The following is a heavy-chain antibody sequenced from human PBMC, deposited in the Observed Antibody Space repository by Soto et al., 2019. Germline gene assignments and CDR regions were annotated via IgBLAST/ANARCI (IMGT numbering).Heavy chain of an antibody. Sequence: EVQLVESGGGLVQPGESLRLSCAASGFTFNDYWMHWFRQVPGKGLVWVSRINTDGSSTSYADSVKGRFTISRDNAKNTLSLQMSSLRVEDTAMYYCARGGPYNYGARGSRVADFWGEGTLVTVSS. J-gene: IGHJ4*02. CDR3: ARGGPYNYGARGSRVADF. D-gene: IGHD5-18*01. V-gene: IGHV3-74*01. CDR1: GFTFNDYW. CDR2: INTDGSST.